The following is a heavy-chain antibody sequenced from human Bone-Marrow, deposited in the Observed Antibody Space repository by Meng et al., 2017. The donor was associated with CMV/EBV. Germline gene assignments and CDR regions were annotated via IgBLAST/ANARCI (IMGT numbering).Heavy chain of an antibody. V-gene: IGHV3-48*01. CDR1: GFNFSSYS. Sequence: GESLKLPLAASGFNFSSYSMNWVRQAPGKGVEWVAYISSSGSTRYSADSVKGRCSISRDKAKNSLYLQMNSLRAEDTAVDYCASDRGEVPPYYYGMDVWGQGTTVTVSS. CDR3: ASDRGEVPPYYYGMDV. J-gene: IGHJ6*02. D-gene: IGHD1-1*01. CDR2: ISSSGSTR.